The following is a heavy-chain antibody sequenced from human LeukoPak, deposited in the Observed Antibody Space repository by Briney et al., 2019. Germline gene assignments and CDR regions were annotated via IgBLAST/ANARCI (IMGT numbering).Heavy chain of an antibody. J-gene: IGHJ4*02. CDR1: GGSISSGGYY. Sequence: PSETLSLTCTVSGGSISSGGYYWSWIRQTPGKGLEWIGYIYYSGTTFYSPSLKSRVTMSVDRSKNQFSLKLSSVTAADTAVYYCARGVRGGATTTSSFDYWGQGTLVTVSS. CDR2: IYYSGTT. V-gene: IGHV4-30-2*01. CDR3: ARGVRGGATTTSSFDY. D-gene: IGHD1-26*01.